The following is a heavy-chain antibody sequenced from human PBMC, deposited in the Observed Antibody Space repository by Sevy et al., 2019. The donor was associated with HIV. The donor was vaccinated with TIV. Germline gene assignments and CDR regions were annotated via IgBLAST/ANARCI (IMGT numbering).Heavy chain of an antibody. V-gene: IGHV3-23*01. D-gene: IGHD3-10*01. CDR2: LSGGGEST. CDR1: GFTFNSYA. J-gene: IGHJ3*02. CDR3: AKVGPVVRGVITDAFDI. Sequence: GGSLRLSCAASGFTFNSYAMSWVRQAPGTGLEWVSGLSGGGESTYYADSVKGWFTISRDNSKNTLYLQMNSLRAEDTAIYYCAKVGPVVRGVITDAFDIWGQGTMVTVSS.